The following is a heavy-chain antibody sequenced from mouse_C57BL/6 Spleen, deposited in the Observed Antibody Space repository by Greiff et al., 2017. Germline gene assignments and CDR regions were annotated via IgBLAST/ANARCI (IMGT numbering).Heavy chain of an antibody. V-gene: IGHV5-17*01. CDR3: ASSEGNYFDY. CDR1: GFTFSDYG. Sequence: EVMLVESGGGLVKPGGSLKLSCAASGFTFSDYGMHWVRQAPEKGLEWVAYISSGSSTIYYADTVKGRFTISRDNAKNTLFLQMTSLRSEDTAMYYCASSEGNYFDYWGQGTTLTVSS. J-gene: IGHJ2*01. CDR2: ISSGSSTI.